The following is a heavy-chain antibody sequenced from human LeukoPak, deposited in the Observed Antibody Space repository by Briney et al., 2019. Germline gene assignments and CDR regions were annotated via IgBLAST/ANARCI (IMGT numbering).Heavy chain of an antibody. J-gene: IGHJ4*02. D-gene: IGHD6-19*01. CDR3: AKARGTTGWLPYFDY. CDR1: GFTFSSYA. V-gene: IGHV3-23*01. Sequence: GGSLRLSCSASGFTFSSYAMSWVRQAPGKGLEWVSSVNDGGDNTYYADYMRGGFTVSRDNSRNTLWLQMNSLRAEDTAIYYCAKARGTTGWLPYFDYWGQGALVTVSS. CDR2: VNDGGDNT.